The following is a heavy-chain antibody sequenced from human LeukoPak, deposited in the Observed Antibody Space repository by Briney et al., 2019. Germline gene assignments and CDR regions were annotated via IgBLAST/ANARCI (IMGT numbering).Heavy chain of an antibody. J-gene: IGHJ3*02. CDR1: GGSVRSGNYF. D-gene: IGHD3-10*01. Sequence: SETLSLTCTVSGGSVRSGNYFWSWIRQSPGKGLEWIGYIYFRGNTKYSPALKSRVTISVDTSKNQFSLKLSSVTAADTAVYYCAGGHITMVRGVIIYDAFDIWGQGTMVTVSS. CDR2: IYFRGNT. CDR3: AGGHITMVRGVIIYDAFDI. V-gene: IGHV4-61*01.